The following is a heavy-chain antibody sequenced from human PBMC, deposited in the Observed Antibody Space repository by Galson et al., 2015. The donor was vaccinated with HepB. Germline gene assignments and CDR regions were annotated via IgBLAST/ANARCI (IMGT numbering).Heavy chain of an antibody. D-gene: IGHD6-19*01. CDR2: IYYTGST. CDR1: GGSISNTNYY. V-gene: IGHV4-39*01. CDR3: ANARGIAVAGIGN. Sequence: ETLSLTCTVSGGSISNTNYYWGWIRQPPGKGLEWIGYIYYTGSTYYNPSLNSRVTISVDTSKNQFSLKLTSVTAADTALYYCANARGIAVAGIGNWGQGTLVTVSS. J-gene: IGHJ4*02.